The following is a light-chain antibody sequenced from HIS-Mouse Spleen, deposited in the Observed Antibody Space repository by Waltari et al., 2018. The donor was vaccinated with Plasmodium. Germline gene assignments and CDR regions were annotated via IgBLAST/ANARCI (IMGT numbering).Light chain of an antibody. J-gene: IGKJ1*01. CDR1: QSVRSRY. CDR2: GAS. V-gene: IGKV3-20*01. Sequence: EIVLTQSPGTLSLSPGERATLSCRASQSVRSRYLAWYQQKPGQAPRLLIYGASSRATGIPDRFSGSGSGTDFTLTISRLEPEDFAVYYCQQYGSSGTFGQGTKVEIK. CDR3: QQYGSSGT.